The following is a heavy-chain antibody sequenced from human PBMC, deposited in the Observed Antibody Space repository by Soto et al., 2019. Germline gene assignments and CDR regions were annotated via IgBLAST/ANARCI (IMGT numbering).Heavy chain of an antibody. Sequence: GGSLRLSCSASGSTFSSYAMHWVRQAPGKGLEYVSAISSNGGSTYYADSVKGRFTISRDNSKNTLYLQMGSLRAEDTAVYYCVKGVRRGYSGYDPTAWGQGTLVTVSS. D-gene: IGHD5-12*01. CDR2: ISSNGGST. CDR3: VKGVRRGYSGYDPTA. CDR1: GSTFSSYA. V-gene: IGHV3-64D*06. J-gene: IGHJ5*02.